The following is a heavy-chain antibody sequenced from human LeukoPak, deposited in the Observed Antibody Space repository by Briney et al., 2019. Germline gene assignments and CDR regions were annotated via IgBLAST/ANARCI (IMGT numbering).Heavy chain of an antibody. CDR1: GFTFSSYG. V-gene: IGHV3-30*02. Sequence: GGSLRLSCAASGFTFSSYGIHWARQAPGKGLEWVTFIRYDGSNKYYADSVKGRFTISRDNSKNTLYLQMNSLRAEDTAVYYCAKDLRVGYCSSTNCPEAFDIWGQGTMVTVPS. D-gene: IGHD2-2*01. CDR2: IRYDGSNK. J-gene: IGHJ3*02. CDR3: AKDLRVGYCSSTNCPEAFDI.